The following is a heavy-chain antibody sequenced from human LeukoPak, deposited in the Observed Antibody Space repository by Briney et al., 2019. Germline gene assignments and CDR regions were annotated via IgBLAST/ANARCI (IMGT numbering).Heavy chain of an antibody. D-gene: IGHD4-17*01. CDR1: GGSISSSNW. J-gene: IGHJ3*02. CDR2: IYHSGST. Sequence: PSETLSLTCAVSGGSISSSNWWSWVRQPPGKGLEWIGEIYHSGSTNYNPSLKSRVTISVDKSKNQFSLKLSSVTAADTAVYYCARADYGDYADAFDIWGQGTMVTVSS. V-gene: IGHV4-4*02. CDR3: ARADYGDYADAFDI.